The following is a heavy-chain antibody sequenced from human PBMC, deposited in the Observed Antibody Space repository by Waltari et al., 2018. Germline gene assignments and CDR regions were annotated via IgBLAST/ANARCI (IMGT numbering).Heavy chain of an antibody. CDR1: GGTFSSYA. Sequence: QVQLVQSGAEVKKPGSSVKVSCKASGGTFSSYAISWVRQAPGQGLEWMGGIIPILGTANYEQKFQGRVTITTDESTSTAYMERSSLRSEDTAVYYCARTALDRPEGDAFDIWGQGTMVTVSS. CDR2: IIPILGTA. CDR3: ARTALDRPEGDAFDI. V-gene: IGHV1-69*05. J-gene: IGHJ3*02. D-gene: IGHD6-6*01.